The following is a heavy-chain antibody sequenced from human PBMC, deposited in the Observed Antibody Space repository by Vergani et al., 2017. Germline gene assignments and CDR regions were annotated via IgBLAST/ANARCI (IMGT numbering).Heavy chain of an antibody. CDR2: ISGSGGST. J-gene: IGHJ4*02. CDR3: AKDLFVYSSSSPFGY. Sequence: EVQLLESGGGLVQPGGSLRLYCAASGFTFSSYAMSWVRQAPGKGLEWVSAISGSGGSTYYADSVKGRFTISRDNSKNTLYLQMNSLRAEDTAVYYCAKDLFVYSSSSPFGYWGQGTLVTVSS. D-gene: IGHD6-6*01. V-gene: IGHV3-23*01. CDR1: GFTFSSYA.